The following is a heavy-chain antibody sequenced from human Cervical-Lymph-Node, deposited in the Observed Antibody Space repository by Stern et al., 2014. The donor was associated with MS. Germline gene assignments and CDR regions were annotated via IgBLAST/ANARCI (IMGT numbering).Heavy chain of an antibody. V-gene: IGHV1-69*01. D-gene: IGHD3-22*01. CDR3: AGTYYYDSSGPHHQNYYYYGMDV. Sequence: QVQLGQSGAEVKKPGSSVKVSCKASGGTFSSYAISWVRQAPGQGLEWMGGIIPIFGTANYAQKFQGRVTITADESTSTAYMELSSLRSEDTAVYYCAGTYYYDSSGPHHQNYYYYGMDVWGQGTTVTVSS. CDR1: GGTFSSYA. J-gene: IGHJ6*02. CDR2: IIPIFGTA.